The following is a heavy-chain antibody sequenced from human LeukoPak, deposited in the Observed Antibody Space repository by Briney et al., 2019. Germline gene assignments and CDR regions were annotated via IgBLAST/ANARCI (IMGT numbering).Heavy chain of an antibody. V-gene: IGHV1-46*01. D-gene: IGHD2-2*02. CDR1: GYTFTSYY. CDR2: INPSGGST. J-gene: IGHJ4*02. Sequence: GASVKVSCKASGYTFTSYYMHWVRQDPGQGLEWMGIINPSGGSTSYAQKFQGRVTMTRDTSTSTVYMELSSLRSEDTAVYYCARDTVVVPAAIYSFDHWGQGTLVTVSS. CDR3: ARDTVVVPAAIYSFDH.